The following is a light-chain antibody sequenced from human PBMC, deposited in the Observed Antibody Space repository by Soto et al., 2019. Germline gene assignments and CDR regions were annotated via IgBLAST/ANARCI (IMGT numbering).Light chain of an antibody. CDR3: QQYDSFSGT. Sequence: DVQMTQSPSTLSASVGGRVTITCRASQSIINWLAWYHQKPGKAPKLLIYGASSLESGVPSRFSGSGSGTEFTLTITNLQPDDFATYYCQQYDSFSGTFGQGTKVDIK. CDR1: QSIINW. J-gene: IGKJ1*01. V-gene: IGKV1-5*01. CDR2: GAS.